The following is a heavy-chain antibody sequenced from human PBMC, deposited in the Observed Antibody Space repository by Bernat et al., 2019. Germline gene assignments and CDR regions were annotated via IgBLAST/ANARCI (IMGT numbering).Heavy chain of an antibody. Sequence: QVQPVESGGGVVQPGRSLRLSCAASGFTFSSYGMHWVRQAPGKGLEWVAVIWYDGSNKYYADSVKGRFTISRDNSKNTLYLQMNSLRAEDTAVYYCAKARQLESDYWGQGTLVTVSS. V-gene: IGHV3-33*06. CDR3: AKARQLESDY. D-gene: IGHD6-6*01. CDR2: IWYDGSNK. J-gene: IGHJ4*02. CDR1: GFTFSSYG.